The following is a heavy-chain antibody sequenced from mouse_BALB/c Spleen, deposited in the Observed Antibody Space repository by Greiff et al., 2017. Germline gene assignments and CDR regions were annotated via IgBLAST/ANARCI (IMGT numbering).Heavy chain of an antibody. CDR2: IWAGGST. V-gene: IGHV2-9*02. D-gene: IGHD2-12*01. CDR3: TTYREDAMDY. CDR1: GFSLTSYG. Sequence: VKLLESGPGLVAPSQSLSITCTVSGFSLTSYGVHWVSQPPGKGLEWLGVIWAGGSTNYNTALMSRLSICKDNSKSQVFLKMSSLQTDDTAMYYCTTYREDAMDYWGQGTSVTVSA. J-gene: IGHJ4*01.